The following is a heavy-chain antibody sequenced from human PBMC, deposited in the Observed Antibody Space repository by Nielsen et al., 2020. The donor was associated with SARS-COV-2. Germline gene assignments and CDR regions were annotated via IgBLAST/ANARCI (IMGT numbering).Heavy chain of an antibody. Sequence: GSLRLSCAVYGGSFSGYYWSWIRQPPGKGLEWIGEINHSGSTNYNPSLKSRVTISVDTSKNQFSLKLSSVTAADTAVYYCARQWYCSSTSCGTWFDPWGQGTLVTVSS. CDR2: INHSGST. CDR1: GGSFSGYY. D-gene: IGHD2-2*01. J-gene: IGHJ5*02. V-gene: IGHV4-34*01. CDR3: ARQWYCSSTSCGTWFDP.